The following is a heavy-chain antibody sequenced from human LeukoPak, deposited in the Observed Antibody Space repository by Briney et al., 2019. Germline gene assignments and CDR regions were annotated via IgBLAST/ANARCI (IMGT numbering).Heavy chain of an antibody. D-gene: IGHD4-17*01. CDR1: GGSISSYY. J-gene: IGHJ3*02. CDR3: AREGDCGDYALSGAFDI. V-gene: IGHV4-59*01. Sequence: PSETLSLTCTVSGGSISSYYWSWIRQPPGKGLEWIGYIYYSGSTNYNPSLKSRVTISVDTSKNQFSLKLSSVTAADTAVYYCAREGDCGDYALSGAFDIWGQGTMVTVSS. CDR2: IYYSGST.